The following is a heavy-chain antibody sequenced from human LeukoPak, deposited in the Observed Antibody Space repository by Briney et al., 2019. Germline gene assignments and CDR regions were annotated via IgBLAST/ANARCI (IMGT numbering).Heavy chain of an antibody. Sequence: PGGSLRLSCAASGFTFSRYWMSWVRQAPGKGLEWVANIKQDGSEKNYVDSVKGRFTISRDNAKNSLYLQMNSLRVGDTAVYFCARDQPPKYYHGSGWGPFDYWGQGTLVTVSS. CDR3: ARDQPPKYYHGSGWGPFDY. D-gene: IGHD3-10*01. J-gene: IGHJ4*02. CDR1: GFTFSRYW. V-gene: IGHV3-7*01. CDR2: IKQDGSEK.